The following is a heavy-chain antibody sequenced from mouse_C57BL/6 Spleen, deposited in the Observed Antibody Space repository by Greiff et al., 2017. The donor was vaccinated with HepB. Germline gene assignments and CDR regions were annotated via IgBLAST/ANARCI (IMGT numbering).Heavy chain of an antibody. V-gene: IGHV1-82*01. J-gene: IGHJ3*01. CDR3: ASIYYDYDFAY. CDR2: IYPGDGDT. CDR1: GYAFSSSW. D-gene: IGHD2-4*01. Sequence: VKLQQSGPELVKPGASVKISCKASGYAFSSSWMNWVKQRPGKGLEWIGRIYPGDGDTNYNGKFKGKATLTADKSSSTAYMQLSSLTSEDSAVYFCASIYYDYDFAYWGQGTLVTVSA.